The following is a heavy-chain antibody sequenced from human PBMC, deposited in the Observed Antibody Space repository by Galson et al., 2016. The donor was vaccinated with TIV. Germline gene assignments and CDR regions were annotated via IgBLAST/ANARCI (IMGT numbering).Heavy chain of an antibody. CDR1: GFSLITNGVG. V-gene: IGHV2-5*02. Sequence: PALVKPTQTLTLTRTFSGFSLITNGVGVGWVRQPPGKALEWLAHIYWDDDERYSPSLKSRLPITKDTSKNQVVLRMTNMDPMDTATYYCVHLPDMFYYGMDAWGQGTPVTVSS. CDR2: IYWDDDE. D-gene: IGHD3-10*02. J-gene: IGHJ6*02. CDR3: VHLPDMFYYGMDA.